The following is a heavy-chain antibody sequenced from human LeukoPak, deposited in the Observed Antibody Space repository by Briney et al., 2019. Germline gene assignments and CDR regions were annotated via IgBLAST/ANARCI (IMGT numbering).Heavy chain of an antibody. Sequence: GGSLRLSWAVSGFAFSSYGMHWVRQAPGKGLEWVAIIWYDGSDKYYGDSVKGRFTISRDNSKNTLYLQMNSLRAEDTAVYYCTILAVASDFDYWGQGTLVTVSS. CDR1: GFAFSSYG. D-gene: IGHD6-19*01. CDR2: IWYDGSDK. V-gene: IGHV3-33*01. CDR3: TILAVASDFDY. J-gene: IGHJ4*02.